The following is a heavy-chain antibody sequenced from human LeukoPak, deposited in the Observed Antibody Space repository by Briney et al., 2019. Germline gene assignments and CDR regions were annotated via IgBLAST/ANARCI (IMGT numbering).Heavy chain of an antibody. CDR2: ISYDGSNK. CDR1: GFTFSSYA. D-gene: IGHD2-2*01. V-gene: IGHV3-30-3*01. Sequence: PGGSLRLSCAASGFTFSSYAMHWVRQAPGKGMEWVAVISYDGSNKYYADSVKGRFTISRDNSKNTLYLQMNSLRAEDTAVYYSARQYAPIYYYVMDVWGQGTTVTVSS. J-gene: IGHJ6*02. CDR3: ARQYAPIYYYVMDV.